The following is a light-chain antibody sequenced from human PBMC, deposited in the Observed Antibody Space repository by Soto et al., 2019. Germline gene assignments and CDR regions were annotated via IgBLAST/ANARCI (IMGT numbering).Light chain of an antibody. CDR1: QSLSSSF. Sequence: VLTQSPGTLALSPGQRATLSCRASQSLSSSFLAWYQQKPGQAPRLIIYGASSRAAGIPDRFSGSGSGTDFTLPISSLEFEYLAGYYCQHFATTRSFGQRTKLDSK. V-gene: IGKV3-20*01. CDR3: QHFATTRS. CDR2: GAS. J-gene: IGKJ1*01.